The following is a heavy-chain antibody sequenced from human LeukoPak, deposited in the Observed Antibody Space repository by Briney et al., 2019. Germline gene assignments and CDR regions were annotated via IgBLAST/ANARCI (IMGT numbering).Heavy chain of an antibody. J-gene: IGHJ4*02. CDR2: IYTSGST. CDR1: GGSVSSYY. V-gene: IGHV4-4*07. D-gene: IGHD3-10*01. CDR3: ARAPMVRGVIITYYFDY. Sequence: SETLSLTCTVSGGSVSSYYWSWIRQPAGKGLEWIGRIYTSGSTNYNPSLKSRVTMSVDTSKNQFSPKLSSVTAADTAVYYCARAPMVRGVIITYYFDYWGQGTLVAVSS.